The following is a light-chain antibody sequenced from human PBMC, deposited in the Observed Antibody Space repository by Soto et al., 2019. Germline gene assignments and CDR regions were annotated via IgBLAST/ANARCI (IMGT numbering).Light chain of an antibody. CDR1: SSDIGSYNL. Sequence: QSVLTQPASVSGSLGQSISISCTGTSSDIGSYNLVSWYQQYPGKAPKLIILEVSERPSGVSNRFSGSKSGDTASLTISGLQAEDEADYYCCSYAGSGKVVFGGGTKVTVL. CDR3: CSYAGSGKVV. CDR2: EVS. V-gene: IGLV2-23*02. J-gene: IGLJ3*02.